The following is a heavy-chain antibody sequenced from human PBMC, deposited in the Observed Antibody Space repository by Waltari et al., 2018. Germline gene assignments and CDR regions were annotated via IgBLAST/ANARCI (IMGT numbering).Heavy chain of an antibody. V-gene: IGHV3-30*02. J-gene: IGHJ4*02. Sequence: QVRLVESGGGVVQPGGALRLSCAVPGFTFSSYGRQGVCQAPGEGLEWVACIRYYGSNKYYADCVEGRFTNARDKSKNRLYLQMNSLRAEDTAVYYCADGSEGADWGQGTLVTVSS. D-gene: IGHD3-16*01. CDR1: GFTFSSYG. CDR3: ADGSEGAD. CDR2: IRYYGSNK.